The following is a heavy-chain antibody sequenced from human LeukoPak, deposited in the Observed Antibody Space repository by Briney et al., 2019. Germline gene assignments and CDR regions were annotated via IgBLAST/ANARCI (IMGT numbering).Heavy chain of an antibody. Sequence: GGSLRLSCAASGFTFSSYEMNWVRQAPGKGLEWVSYISSSGSTIYYADSVKGRFTISRDNAKNSLYLQMNSLRAGDTAVYYCARGYYDSSGYYYESVDYWGQGTLVTVSS. CDR1: GFTFSSYE. CDR2: ISSSGSTI. D-gene: IGHD3-22*01. J-gene: IGHJ4*02. CDR3: ARGYYDSSGYYYESVDY. V-gene: IGHV3-48*03.